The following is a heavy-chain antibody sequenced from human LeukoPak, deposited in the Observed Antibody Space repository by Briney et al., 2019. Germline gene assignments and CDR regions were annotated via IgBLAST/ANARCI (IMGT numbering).Heavy chain of an antibody. Sequence: SETLSLTCSVSGVXISSSYCSWIRQPPGKGLEWIGYISYRGTTKYNPSLKSRVTISVDTSKNQVSLNLSSVTAADTAVYYCARDPGSCSGGSCSFYWYFDLWGRGTLVTVSS. CDR3: ARDPGSCSGGSCSFYWYFDL. CDR1: GVXISSSY. J-gene: IGHJ2*01. V-gene: IGHV4-59*01. CDR2: ISYRGTT. D-gene: IGHD2-15*01.